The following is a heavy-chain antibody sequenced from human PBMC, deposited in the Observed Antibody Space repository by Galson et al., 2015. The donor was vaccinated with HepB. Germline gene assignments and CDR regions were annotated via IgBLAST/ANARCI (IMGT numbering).Heavy chain of an antibody. CDR3: APGLTMAHSFDY. CDR2: ISSSSSYI. Sequence: SLRLSCAASGFTFSSYSMNWVRQAPGKGLEWVSSISSSSSYIYYADSVKGRFTISRDNAKNSLYLQMNSLRAEDTAVYYCAPGLTMAHSFDYWGQGTLVTVSS. D-gene: IGHD3-9*01. V-gene: IGHV3-21*04. J-gene: IGHJ4*02. CDR1: GFTFSSYS.